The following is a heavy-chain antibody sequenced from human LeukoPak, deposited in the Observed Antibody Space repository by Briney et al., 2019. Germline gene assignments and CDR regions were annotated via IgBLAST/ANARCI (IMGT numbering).Heavy chain of an antibody. J-gene: IGHJ4*02. CDR3: AKSHGSGSYYNSRGGAFDY. CDR1: GFTFSSYA. Sequence: GGSLRLSCAASGFTFSSYAMHWVRQAPGKGLEWVAVISYDGSNKYYADSVKGRFTISRDNSKNTLYLQMNSLRAEDTAVYYCAKSHGSGSYYNSRGGAFDYWGQGTLVTVSS. V-gene: IGHV3-30-3*01. D-gene: IGHD3-10*01. CDR2: ISYDGSNK.